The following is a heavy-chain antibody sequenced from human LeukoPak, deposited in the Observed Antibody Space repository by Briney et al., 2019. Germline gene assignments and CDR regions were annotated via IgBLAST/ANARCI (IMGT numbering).Heavy chain of an antibody. CDR3: ARVGYCSSTSRYERDYYYYGMDV. Sequence: PGGSLRLSCAASGFTFSDYYMSWIRQAPGKGLEWVSYISSSSSYTNYADSVKGRFTISRDNAKNSLYLQMNSLRAEDTAVYYCARVGYCSSTSRYERDYYYYGMDVWGKGTTVTVSS. CDR2: ISSSSSYT. J-gene: IGHJ6*04. D-gene: IGHD2-2*01. CDR1: GFTFSDYY. V-gene: IGHV3-11*06.